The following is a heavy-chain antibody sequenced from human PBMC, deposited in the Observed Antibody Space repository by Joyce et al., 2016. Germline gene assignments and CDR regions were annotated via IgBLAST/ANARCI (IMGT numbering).Heavy chain of an antibody. CDR3: ARAYNYGTIGYYFDY. CDR1: GGSVSSYY. D-gene: IGHD3-10*01. CDR2: IYYSGST. Sequence: QMQLQESGPGLVKPSETLSLTCTVSGGSVSSYYWTWIRQPPGKGLEWIGYIYYSGSTNYNPSLKSRVTISLDTSKNQFSLNLSSVTAADTAVYYCARAYNYGTIGYYFDYWGQGTLVTVSS. J-gene: IGHJ4*02. V-gene: IGHV4-59*02.